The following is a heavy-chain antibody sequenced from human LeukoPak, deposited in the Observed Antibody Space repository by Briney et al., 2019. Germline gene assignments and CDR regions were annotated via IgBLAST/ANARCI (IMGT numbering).Heavy chain of an antibody. V-gene: IGHV1-2*02. Sequence: ASVKVSCKASGYTFTDYYMHWVRQAPGQGLEWMGWINPNSGGTNFAQKFQGRVSMTRDTSISTAYMELSRLRSDDTAVYYCALLWFGTMDVWGKGTTVTISS. J-gene: IGHJ6*04. D-gene: IGHD3-10*01. CDR2: INPNSGGT. CDR1: GYTFTDYY. CDR3: ALLWFGTMDV.